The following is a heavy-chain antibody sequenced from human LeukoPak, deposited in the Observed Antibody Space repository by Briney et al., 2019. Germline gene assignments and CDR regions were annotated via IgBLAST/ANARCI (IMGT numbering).Heavy chain of an antibody. CDR3: ARHLTRTRYIVVVPVYWFDP. Sequence: SETLSLTCTVSGGSISSSSYYWGWIRQPPGKGLEWIGSIYYSGSTYYNPSLKSRVTISVDTSKNQFSLKLSSVTAADTAVYYCARHLTRTRYIVVVPVYWFDPWGQGTPVTVSS. D-gene: IGHD2-2*01. CDR1: GGSISSSSYY. CDR2: IYYSGST. J-gene: IGHJ5*02. V-gene: IGHV4-39*01.